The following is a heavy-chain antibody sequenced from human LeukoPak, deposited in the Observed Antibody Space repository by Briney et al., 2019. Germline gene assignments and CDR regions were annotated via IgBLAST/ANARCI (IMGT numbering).Heavy chain of an antibody. Sequence: PGGSLRLSCAASGFSFSSYSMNWVRQAPGKGLEWVSSISSSSSYIYYADSVKGRFTISRDNAKNSLYLQMNSLRAEDTAVYYCARSIGGGDCFVCAFDIWGQGTMVTVSS. J-gene: IGHJ3*02. CDR3: ARSIGGGDCFVCAFDI. CDR2: ISSSSSYI. D-gene: IGHD2-21*02. CDR1: GFSFSSYS. V-gene: IGHV3-21*01.